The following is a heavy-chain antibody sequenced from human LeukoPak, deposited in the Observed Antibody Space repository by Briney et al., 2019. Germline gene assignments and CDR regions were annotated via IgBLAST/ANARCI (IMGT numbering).Heavy chain of an antibody. V-gene: IGHV1-18*01. CDR3: ARQVRFLEWLFPDYSYYYGMDV. CDR2: ISAYNGNT. D-gene: IGHD3-3*01. Sequence: ASVKVSCKASGYTFTSYGISWVRHAPGQGLEWMGWISAYNGNTNYAQKLQGRVTMTTDTSTSTAYMELRSLRSDDTAVYYCARQVRFLEWLFPDYSYYYGMDVWGQGTTVTVSS. J-gene: IGHJ6*02. CDR1: GYTFTSYG.